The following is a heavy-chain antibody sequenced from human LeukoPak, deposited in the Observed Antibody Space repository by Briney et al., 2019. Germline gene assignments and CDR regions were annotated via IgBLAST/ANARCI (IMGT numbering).Heavy chain of an antibody. J-gene: IGHJ6*03. CDR2: MSPNSGGT. CDR1: GYTFTVYY. D-gene: IGHD2/OR15-2a*01. Sequence: ASVTVSFTASGYTFTVYYIQWVRQAPGQGRGWMGWMSPNSGGTKYSQKFQGRVTMTRERSFNTAYMEVTRLRSDDTAVYYCARGAESINYYYYIDVWGKGTPVTVSS. V-gene: IGHV1-2*02. CDR3: ARGAESINYYYYIDV.